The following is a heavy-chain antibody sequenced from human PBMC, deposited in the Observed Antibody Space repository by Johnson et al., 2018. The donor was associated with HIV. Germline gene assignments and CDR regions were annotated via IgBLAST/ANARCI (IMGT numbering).Heavy chain of an antibody. CDR2: INTGGST. Sequence: VQLVESGGGLVQPGGSLRLSCAASGFTVSSNYMSWVRQAPGKGLEWVSLINTGGSTYYADSVKDRFTISRDNSKNTLYLQMNSLRVDDTAVYYCARERRPWGPDAFDIWGRGTRVTVSS. V-gene: IGHV3-66*01. D-gene: IGHD3-16*01. CDR3: ARERRPWGPDAFDI. CDR1: GFTVSSNY. J-gene: IGHJ3*02.